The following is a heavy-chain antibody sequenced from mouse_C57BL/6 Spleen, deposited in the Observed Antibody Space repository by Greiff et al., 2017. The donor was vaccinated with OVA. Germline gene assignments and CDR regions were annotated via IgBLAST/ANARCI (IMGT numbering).Heavy chain of an antibody. Sequence: VQLQQSGAELVRPGTSVKVSCKASGYAFTNYLIEWVKQRPGQGLEWIGVINPGSGGTNYNEKFKGKATLTADKSSSTAYMQISSLTSEDSAVYFCARRDYYGSVGGFAYWGQGTLVTVSA. J-gene: IGHJ3*01. CDR2: INPGSGGT. CDR1: GYAFTNYL. CDR3: ARRDYYGSVGGFAY. D-gene: IGHD1-1*01. V-gene: IGHV1-54*01.